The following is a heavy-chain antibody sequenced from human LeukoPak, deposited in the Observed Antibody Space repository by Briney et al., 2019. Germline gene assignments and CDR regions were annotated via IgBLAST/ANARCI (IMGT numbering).Heavy chain of an antibody. V-gene: IGHV3-21*04. CDR2: ISSSSSYI. CDR1: GFTFSSYS. J-gene: IGHJ3*02. CDR3: AKERSYYYDSSGYFMGDDAFDI. Sequence: GGSLRLSCAASGFTFSSYSMNWVRQAPGKGLEWVSSISSSSSYIYYADSVKGRFTISRDNSKNTLYLQMNSLRAEDTAVYYCAKERSYYYDSSGYFMGDDAFDIWGQGTMVTVSS. D-gene: IGHD3-22*01.